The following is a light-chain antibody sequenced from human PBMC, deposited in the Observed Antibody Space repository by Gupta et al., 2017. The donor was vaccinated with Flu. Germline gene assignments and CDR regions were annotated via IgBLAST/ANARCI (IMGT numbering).Light chain of an antibody. CDR3: QLRNSDPPTWT. CDR1: QSIGQY. J-gene: IGKJ1*01. CDR2: DAS. Sequence: EIALTQSPVTLSLSPGERATLSCRASQSIGQYLAWYQLKPGQPPRLLIYDASNRATDVPDRFSGVGSGADFTLTISRVEPEDFAVYYCQLRNSDPPTWTFGQGTTVEI. V-gene: IGKV3-11*01.